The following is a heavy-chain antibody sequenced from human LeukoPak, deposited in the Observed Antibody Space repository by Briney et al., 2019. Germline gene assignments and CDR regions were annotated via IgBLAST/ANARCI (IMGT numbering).Heavy chain of an antibody. J-gene: IGHJ4*02. Sequence: SGGSLRLSCAASGFTFNSYAMSWVRQAPGKGLEWVSTITGSGGFTYYADSVKGRFTISRDKSKNTLYLQMNSLRAEDTAVYYCAKGVVWEPRDYFDYWGQGTLVTVSS. CDR2: ITGSGGFT. CDR1: GFTFNSYA. V-gene: IGHV3-23*01. D-gene: IGHD2-8*02. CDR3: AKGVVWEPRDYFDY.